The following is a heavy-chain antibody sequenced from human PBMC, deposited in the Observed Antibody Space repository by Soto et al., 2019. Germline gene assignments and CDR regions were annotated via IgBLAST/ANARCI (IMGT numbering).Heavy chain of an antibody. J-gene: IGHJ5*02. V-gene: IGHV1-8*01. Sequence: QVQLVQSGAEVKKPGASVKVSCKASGYTFTSYDINWVRQATGQGLEWMGWMNPTSGNTVYAQKVQGRVTMTRNTSRSTAYMELSSLSSEGTAVYFCASERPRGFDPWGQGTLVTVSS. CDR1: GYTFTSYD. CDR2: MNPTSGNT. CDR3: ASERPRGFDP.